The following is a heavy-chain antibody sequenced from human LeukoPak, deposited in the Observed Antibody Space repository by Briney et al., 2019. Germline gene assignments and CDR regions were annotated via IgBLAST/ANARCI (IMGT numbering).Heavy chain of an antibody. Sequence: GGSLRLSCAASGFTFDDYGMSWVRQAPGKGLEWVSVIYSGGSTYYTDSVKGRFTISRDNSKNTLYLQMNSLRAEDTAVYYCTQIDYWGQGTLVTVSS. V-gene: IGHV3-66*02. CDR2: IYSGGST. CDR1: GFTFDDYG. CDR3: TQIDY. J-gene: IGHJ4*02.